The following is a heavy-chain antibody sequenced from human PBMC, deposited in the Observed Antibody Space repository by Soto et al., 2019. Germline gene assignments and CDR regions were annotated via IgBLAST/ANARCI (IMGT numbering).Heavy chain of an antibody. Sequence: GGSLRLSCAASGFTFSSYAMHWVRQAPGKGLEWVAVISYDGSNKYYADSVKGRFTISRDNSKNTLYLQMNSLRAEDTAVYYCAREKGTNSYSSFPDYYYYYGMDVWGQGTTVTVSS. CDR2: ISYDGSNK. V-gene: IGHV3-30-3*01. D-gene: IGHD6-6*01. CDR1: GFTFSSYA. J-gene: IGHJ6*02. CDR3: AREKGTNSYSSFPDYYYYYGMDV.